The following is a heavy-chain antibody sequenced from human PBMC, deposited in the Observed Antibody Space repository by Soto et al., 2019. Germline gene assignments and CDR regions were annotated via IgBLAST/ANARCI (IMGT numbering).Heavy chain of an antibody. CDR3: ARTDKYNSQSSGWANRFDY. CDR1: GFIFSNYA. V-gene: IGHV3-23*01. J-gene: IGHJ4*02. D-gene: IGHD6-19*01. CDR2: FTSGGST. Sequence: EVQLLEAGGDLVQPGGSLRLYCAASGFIFSNYAMTCVRQAPGKGPEWVSTFTSGGSTYYRDTVMGRVTISKDNSKNTLYLQLNSLRADDTDVYYCARTDKYNSQSSGWANRFDYWGQGTLVTVSS.